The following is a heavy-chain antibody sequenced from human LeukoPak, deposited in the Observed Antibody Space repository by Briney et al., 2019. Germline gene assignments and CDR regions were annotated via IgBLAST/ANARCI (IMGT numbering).Heavy chain of an antibody. J-gene: IGHJ6*03. CDR2: IYTSGST. V-gene: IGHV4-61*02. D-gene: IGHD6-19*01. CDR1: GGSISSGSYY. CDR3: AREKVRYSSGWYYMDV. Sequence: PSETLSLTCTVSGGSISSGSYYWSWIRQPAGKGLEGIVRIYTSGSTNYNPSLQSRVTISVDTSKNQFSLKLSSVTDADTAVYYCAREKVRYSSGWYYMDVWGKGTTVTISS.